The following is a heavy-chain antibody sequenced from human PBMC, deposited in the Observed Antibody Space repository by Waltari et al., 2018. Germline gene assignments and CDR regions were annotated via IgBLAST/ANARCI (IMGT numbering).Heavy chain of an antibody. CDR1: GYIFTNYG. D-gene: IGHD2-2*01. V-gene: IGHV1-18*04. Sequence: QVQLVQSGAEVKKPGASLKVPCKASGYIFTNYGFSWVRQAPGQGLEWMGWISGNNCHTNVAQKFLGRLTMAKDTSTNTVYMELSRLTSDDTAVYYCAKGRHQLIEEGFLLALDPWGQGTLVTVSS. J-gene: IGHJ5*02. CDR3: AKGRHQLIEEGFLLALDP. CDR2: ISGNNCHT.